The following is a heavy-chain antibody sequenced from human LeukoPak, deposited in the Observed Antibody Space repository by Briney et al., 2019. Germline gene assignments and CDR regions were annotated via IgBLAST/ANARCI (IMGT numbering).Heavy chain of an antibody. CDR3: ARASSSWYGWFDP. V-gene: IGHV1-8*03. Sequence: GASVKVSCKASGYTFTSYGISWVPQATGQGLEWMGWMNPNSGNTGYAQKFQGRVTITRNTSISTAYMELSSLRSEDTAVYYCARASSSWYGWFDPWGQGTLVTVSS. J-gene: IGHJ5*02. CDR1: GYTFTSYG. CDR2: MNPNSGNT. D-gene: IGHD6-13*01.